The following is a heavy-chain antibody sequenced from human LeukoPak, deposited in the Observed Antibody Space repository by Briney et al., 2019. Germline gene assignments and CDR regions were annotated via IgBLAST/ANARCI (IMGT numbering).Heavy chain of an antibody. CDR2: IYSTDGTS. J-gene: IGHJ4*02. CDR1: GFTFSSFA. V-gene: IGHV3-23*01. CDR3: AKDFGYDPHFFDY. D-gene: IGHD5-12*01. Sequence: GGSLRLSCAASGFTFSSFAMTWVRQAPGKGLEWVSTIYSTDGTSYYADSVKGRFAISRDNSKNTVHLQMNSLSAEDTAIYYCAKDFGYDPHFFDYWGQGTLVTVST.